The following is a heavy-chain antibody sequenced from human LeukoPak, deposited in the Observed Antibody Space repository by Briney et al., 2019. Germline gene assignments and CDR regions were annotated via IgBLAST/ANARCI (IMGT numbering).Heavy chain of an antibody. J-gene: IGHJ4*02. CDR1: GFTVSSNY. CDR3: ARGLKYSTGWYFFDY. Sequence: GGSLRLSCAASGFTVSSNYMSWVRQAPGKGLEWVSVIYSGGSTYYTDSVKGRFIISRDNSKNTLYLQMNSLRAEDTAVYYCARGLKYSTGWYFFDYWGQGTLVTVSS. CDR2: IYSGGST. D-gene: IGHD6-19*01. V-gene: IGHV3-53*01.